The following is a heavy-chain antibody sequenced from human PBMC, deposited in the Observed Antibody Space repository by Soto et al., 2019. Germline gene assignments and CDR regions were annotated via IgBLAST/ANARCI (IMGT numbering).Heavy chain of an antibody. Sequence: EVQLVESGGGLVQPGGSLRLSCAASGFTFSSYWMSWVRQAPGKGLEWVANIKQDGSEKYYVDSVKGRFTISRDNAKNSLYLQRNSLRAEDTAVYYCARGEMATIEGYYFDYWGQGTLVTVSS. D-gene: IGHD5-12*01. CDR1: GFTFSSYW. J-gene: IGHJ4*02. CDR2: IKQDGSEK. V-gene: IGHV3-7*01. CDR3: ARGEMATIEGYYFDY.